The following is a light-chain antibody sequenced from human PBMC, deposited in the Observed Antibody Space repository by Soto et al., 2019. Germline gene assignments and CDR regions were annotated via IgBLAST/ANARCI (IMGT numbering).Light chain of an antibody. CDR1: SSDIGHYDY. Sequence: QSALTQPPSASGSPGQSVTISCTGSSSDIGHYDYVSWYQQHPGKAPKLMIYDVTKRPSGVPDRFSGSRSGNTASLTVSGLQAEDEADYYCSSYAGGGIFGGGTQLTVL. CDR3: SSYAGGGI. CDR2: DVT. V-gene: IGLV2-8*01. J-gene: IGLJ2*01.